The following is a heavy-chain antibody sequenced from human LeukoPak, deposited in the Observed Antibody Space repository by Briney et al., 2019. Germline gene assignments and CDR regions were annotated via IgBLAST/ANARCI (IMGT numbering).Heavy chain of an antibody. J-gene: IGHJ6*02. CDR1: GFTVSSNY. D-gene: IGHD3-3*01. CDR2: ISGSGGST. V-gene: IGHV3-23*01. CDR3: AKSLAIYFYYGLDV. Sequence: GGSLRLSCAASGFTVSSNYMSWVRQAPGKGLEWVSAISGSGGSTYYADSVKGRFTISRDNSKNTLFLQMNSLRVEDTAPYYCAKSLAIYFYYGLDVWGQGTTVTVSS.